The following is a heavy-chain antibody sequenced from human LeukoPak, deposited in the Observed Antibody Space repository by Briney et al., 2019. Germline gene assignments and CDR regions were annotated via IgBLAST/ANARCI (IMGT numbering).Heavy chain of an antibody. CDR2: MNPNSGNT. CDR3: ARGRRGVYYYYYMDV. J-gene: IGHJ6*03. Sequence: ASVKVSCKASGYTFTSYDINWVRQATGQGLEWMGWMNPNSGNTGYAQKFQGRVTITRNTSISTAYMELSSLRSEDTAVYYCARGRRGVYYYYYMDVWGKGTTVTVSS. V-gene: IGHV1-8*01. D-gene: IGHD5-12*01. CDR1: GYTFTSYD.